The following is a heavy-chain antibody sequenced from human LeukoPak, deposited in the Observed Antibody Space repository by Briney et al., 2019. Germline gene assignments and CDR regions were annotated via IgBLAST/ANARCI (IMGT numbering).Heavy chain of an antibody. CDR2: IYSGGST. J-gene: IGHJ4*02. V-gene: IGHV3-53*01. CDR1: GFSVSSDY. Sequence: GGSLRLSCAASGFSVSSDYMTWVRQAPGKGLEWVSVIYSGGSTYYADSVKGRFTISRDNSKSTLYLQMNNVRVEDTAVYFCARYHTALNYWGQGTLVTASS. CDR3: ARYHTALNY. D-gene: IGHD5-18*01.